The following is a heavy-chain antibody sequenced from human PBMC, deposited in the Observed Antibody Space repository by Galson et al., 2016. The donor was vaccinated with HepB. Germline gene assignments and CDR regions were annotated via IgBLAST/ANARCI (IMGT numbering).Heavy chain of an antibody. J-gene: IGHJ6*02. CDR1: GFTFGDYA. D-gene: IGHD3-10*02. Sequence: SLRLSCAASGFTFGDYAMNWVRQAPGKGLEWVGFIRGRGYGETTESAASVKGRFTISRDDSKSIAYLQMNSLKTEDTAVYYCTRDRHDEYYNFRPLHHGMDVWGQGTTVTVSS. CDR2: IRGRGYGETT. V-gene: IGHV3-49*04. CDR3: TRDRHDEYYNFRPLHHGMDV.